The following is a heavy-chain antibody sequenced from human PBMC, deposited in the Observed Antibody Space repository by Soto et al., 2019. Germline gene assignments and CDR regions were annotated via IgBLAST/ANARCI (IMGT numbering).Heavy chain of an antibody. V-gene: IGHV3-23*01. J-gene: IGHJ6*02. CDR1: GFTFSSYA. D-gene: IGHD1-26*01. CDR3: ARDMSGGTYNYYYGMDV. CDR2: ISGTGSPT. Sequence: GGSLRLSCAASGFTFSSYAMTWVRQAPGRGLEWVSAISGTGSPTYYTDSVKGRFTISRDNSKNTLYLQMNSLRADDTAVYYCARDMSGGTYNYYYGMDVWGQGTTVTVSS.